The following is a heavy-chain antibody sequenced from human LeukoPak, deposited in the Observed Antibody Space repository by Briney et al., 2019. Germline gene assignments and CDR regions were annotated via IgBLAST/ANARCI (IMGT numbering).Heavy chain of an antibody. D-gene: IGHD3-22*01. CDR1: GFTFSSYA. J-gene: IGHJ4*02. CDR2: IRGSGGST. CDR3: AKEQAYYYDSSGYYPQKYYFDY. Sequence: QAGGSLRLSCAASGFTFSSYAMSWVRQAPGKGLEWVSAIRGSGGSTYYADSVKGRFTISRDNSKNTLYLQMNSLRAEDTAVYYCAKEQAYYYDSSGYYPQKYYFDYWGQGTLVTVSS. V-gene: IGHV3-23*01.